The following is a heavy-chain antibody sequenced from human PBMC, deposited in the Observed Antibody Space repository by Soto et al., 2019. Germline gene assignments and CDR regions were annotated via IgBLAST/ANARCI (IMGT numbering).Heavy chain of an antibody. V-gene: IGHV4-31*03. CDR2: IYYSGST. CDR3: ARALTTVTLFDP. Sequence: QVQLQESGPGLVKPSQTLSLTCTVSGGSISSGGYYWSWIRQHPGKGLEWIGYIYYSGSTHYNPSLXSXVTISVDTSKLQFSLQLSSVTAADTAVYSCARALTTVTLFDPWGQGTLVTVSS. D-gene: IGHD4-17*01. CDR1: GGSISSGGYY. J-gene: IGHJ5*02.